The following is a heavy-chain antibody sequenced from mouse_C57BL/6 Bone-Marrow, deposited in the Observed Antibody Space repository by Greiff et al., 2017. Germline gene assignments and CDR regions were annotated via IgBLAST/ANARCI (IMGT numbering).Heavy chain of an antibody. CDR1: GYTFTSYG. CDR2: IYPRSGNT. V-gene: IGHV1-81*01. D-gene: IGHD1-1*01. CDR3: ARPGYGSSYDFDY. Sequence: VKLMESGAELARPGASVKLSCKASGYTFTSYGISWVKQRTGQGLEWIGEIYPRSGNTYSNEKFKGKATLTADKSSSTAYMELRSLTSEDSAVYFCARPGYGSSYDFDYWGQGTTLTVSS. J-gene: IGHJ2*01.